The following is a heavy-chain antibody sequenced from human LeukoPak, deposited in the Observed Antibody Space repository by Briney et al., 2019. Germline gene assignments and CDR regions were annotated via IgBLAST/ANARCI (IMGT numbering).Heavy chain of an antibody. Sequence: GGSLRLSCAASGFTFSSYWMHWVRQAPGRRLMWVSRINGDGSTTNYADSVKGRFTISRDNAKNTLYLQMNSLRAEDTAVYYCVSGSLQSGYNFDYWGQGALVTVSS. CDR3: VSGSLQSGYNFDY. J-gene: IGHJ4*02. CDR2: INGDGSTT. D-gene: IGHD3-3*01. V-gene: IGHV3-74*01. CDR1: GFTFSSYW.